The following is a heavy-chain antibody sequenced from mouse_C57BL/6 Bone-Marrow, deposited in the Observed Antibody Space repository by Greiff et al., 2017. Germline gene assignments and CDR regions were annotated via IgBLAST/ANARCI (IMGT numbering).Heavy chain of an antibody. Sequence: VKLMQPGAELVKPGASVKMSCKASGYTFTSYWITWVKQRPGQGLEWIGDIYPGSGSTNYNEKFKSKATLTVDTSTSTAYMQLSSLTSEDSAVYYCAPLPPYAMDYWGQGTSVTVSS. CDR3: APLPPYAMDY. CDR1: GYTFTSYW. V-gene: IGHV1-55*01. CDR2: IYPGSGST. J-gene: IGHJ4*01. D-gene: IGHD2-10*01.